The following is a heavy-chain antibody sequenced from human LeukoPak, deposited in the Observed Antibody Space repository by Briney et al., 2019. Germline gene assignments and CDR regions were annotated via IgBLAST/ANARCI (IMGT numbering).Heavy chain of an antibody. D-gene: IGHD3-10*01. J-gene: IGHJ4*02. CDR1: GYTFTSYD. Sequence: ASVKVSCKASGYTFTSYDINWVRQATGQGLEWMGWMNPNSGNTGYAQKFQGRVTMTRNTSISTAYMELSSLRSEDTAVYYCARRPLWFGEPTGYFDYWGQGTLVTVSS. CDR2: MNPNSGNT. V-gene: IGHV1-8*01. CDR3: ARRPLWFGEPTGYFDY.